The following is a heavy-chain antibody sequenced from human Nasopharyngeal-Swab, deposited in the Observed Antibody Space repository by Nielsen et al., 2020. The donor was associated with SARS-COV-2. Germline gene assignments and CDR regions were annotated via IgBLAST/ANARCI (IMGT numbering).Heavy chain of an antibody. CDR3: AKDQGNLSAAGDVDY. CDR2: ISGSGGST. CDR1: GFTFSSYA. D-gene: IGHD6-13*01. V-gene: IGHV3-23*01. Sequence: GESLKISCAASGFTFSSYAMSWVRQAPGKGLEWVSAISGSGGSTYYADSVKGRFTISRDNSKNTLYLQMNSLRAEDTAVYYCAKDQGNLSAAGDVDYWGQGTLVTVSS. J-gene: IGHJ4*02.